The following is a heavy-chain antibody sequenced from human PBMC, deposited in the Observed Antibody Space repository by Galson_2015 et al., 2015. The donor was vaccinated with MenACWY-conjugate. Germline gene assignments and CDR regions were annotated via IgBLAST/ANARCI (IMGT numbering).Heavy chain of an antibody. CDR3: VSNIAARPDDYYYYYGMDV. D-gene: IGHD6-6*01. V-gene: IGHV3-64D*06. CDR2: ISSNGGST. Sequence: SLRLSCAASGFTVSSYAMHWVRQAPGKGLEYVSAISSNGGSTYYADSVKGRFTISRDNSKNTLYLQMSSLRAEDTAVYYCVSNIAARPDDYYYYYGMDVWVQGTTVTVSS. J-gene: IGHJ6*02. CDR1: GFTVSSYA.